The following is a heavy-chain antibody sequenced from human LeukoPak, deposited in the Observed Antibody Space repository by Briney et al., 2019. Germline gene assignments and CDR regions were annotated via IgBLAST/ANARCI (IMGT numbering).Heavy chain of an antibody. V-gene: IGHV1-18*01. D-gene: IGHD4-23*01. Sequence: ASVKVSCKASGYTFTNYGINWVRQAPGQGLEWMGWISTYNGHTNYAQKLQGRVTMTTDTSTSTAYMELRSLRSDDTAVYYCARDHAAGWELPLNWFDPWGQGTMVTVSS. CDR2: ISTYNGHT. CDR3: ARDHAAGWELPLNWFDP. CDR1: GYTFTNYG. J-gene: IGHJ3*01.